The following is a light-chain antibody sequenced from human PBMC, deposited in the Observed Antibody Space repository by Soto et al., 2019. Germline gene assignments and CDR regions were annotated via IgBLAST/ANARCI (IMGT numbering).Light chain of an antibody. CDR2: AAS. J-gene: IGKJ1*01. Sequence: DIPMTHSPSSLSASVGDRVTITSRASQSISSYLNWYQQKPGKAPKLLIYAASSLQSGVPSRFSGSGSGTDFTLTISSLQPEDVATDYCQQSYSTPWTFGQGTKVDI. CDR3: QQSYSTPWT. CDR1: QSISSY. V-gene: IGKV1-39*01.